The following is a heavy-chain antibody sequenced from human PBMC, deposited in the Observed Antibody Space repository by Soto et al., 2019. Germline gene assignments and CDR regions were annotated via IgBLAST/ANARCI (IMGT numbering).Heavy chain of an antibody. D-gene: IGHD6-19*01. V-gene: IGHV1-46*03. CDR1: GYTFTRYY. CDR2: IDPSGGST. Sequence: VASVKVSCKASGYTFTRYYMHWVRQAPGQGLEWMGIIDPSGGSTSYAQKFLARVTMTRDTSTTTVYMELSSLRSEDTAVYYCARERSGKAFDYWGQGTLVTVSS. J-gene: IGHJ4*02. CDR3: ARERSGKAFDY.